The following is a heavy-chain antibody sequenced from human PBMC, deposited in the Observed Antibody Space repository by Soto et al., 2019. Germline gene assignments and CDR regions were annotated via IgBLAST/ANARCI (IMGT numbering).Heavy chain of an antibody. D-gene: IGHD6-19*01. J-gene: IGHJ2*01. Sequence: QMQLVQSGPEVKKPGTSVKVSCKASGFTFTSSAVQWVRQARGQRLEWIGWMVVGSGNTNYAQKVQERVTITRDMSTSTAYMELSSLRSADTTVYYCAALRIAVAEQGQNPDWYFDLWGRGTLVTVSS. CDR3: AALRIAVAEQGQNPDWYFDL. V-gene: IGHV1-58*01. CDR1: GFTFTSSA. CDR2: MVVGSGNT.